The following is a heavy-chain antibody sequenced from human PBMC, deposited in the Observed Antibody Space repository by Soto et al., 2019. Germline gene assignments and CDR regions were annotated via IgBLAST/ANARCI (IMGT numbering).Heavy chain of an antibody. Sequence: QVQLEQSGAEVKKPGASVKVSCKTSGYTFTSYTLHWVRQAPGQGLEWMGWINAGNGREKYSQRFQDRVSLSTDKSATTAYMELRSLKSEDPAMYYCVRGGGWVGEASFDSWGQGTLVTVSS. D-gene: IGHD3-10*01. CDR2: INAGNGRE. V-gene: IGHV1-3*01. CDR3: VRGGGWVGEASFDS. J-gene: IGHJ4*02. CDR1: GYTFTSYT.